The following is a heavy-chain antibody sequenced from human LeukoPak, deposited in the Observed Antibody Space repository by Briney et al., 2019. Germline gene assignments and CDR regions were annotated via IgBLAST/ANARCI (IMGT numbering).Heavy chain of an antibody. Sequence: GESLKISCKGSGYSFTSYWIGWVCQMPGKGLEWMGIIYPGDSDTRYSPSFQGQVTISADKSISTAYLQWSSLKASDTAMYYCARQIVPAATAVGPWGQGTLVTVSS. CDR1: GYSFTSYW. CDR3: ARQIVPAATAVGP. V-gene: IGHV5-51*01. J-gene: IGHJ5*02. D-gene: IGHD2-2*01. CDR2: IYPGDSDT.